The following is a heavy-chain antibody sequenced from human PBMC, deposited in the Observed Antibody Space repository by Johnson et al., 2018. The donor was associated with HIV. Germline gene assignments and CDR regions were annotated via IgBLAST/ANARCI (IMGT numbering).Heavy chain of an antibody. CDR3: ATSTASDALDI. D-gene: IGHD1-1*01. V-gene: IGHV3-33*01. Sequence: QVQLVESGGGLVQPGGSLRLSCAASGFTFSKYGMHWVRQAPGKGLEWVAIIWYDGTKKYYGDSVKGRFTISRDNSKNTLFLKMNSLRADDTAMYYCATSTASDALDIWGQGTMVTVSS. J-gene: IGHJ3*02. CDR2: IWYDGTKK. CDR1: GFTFSKYG.